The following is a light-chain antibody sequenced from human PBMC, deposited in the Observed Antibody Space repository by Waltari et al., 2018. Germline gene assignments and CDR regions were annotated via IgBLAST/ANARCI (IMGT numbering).Light chain of an antibody. CDR1: SSNIGNYY. CDR2: MVN. J-gene: IGLJ2*01. Sequence: QSVLTQPPSASGTPGQRATISCSGSSSNIGNYYVYWYQHLPGTAPKLLFYMVNRRASGVPDRFAVSKSGTSASLASSGLRSEDEADYYCAAWDDSLGGSVAFGGGTKLTVL. V-gene: IGLV1-47*01. CDR3: AAWDDSLGGSVA.